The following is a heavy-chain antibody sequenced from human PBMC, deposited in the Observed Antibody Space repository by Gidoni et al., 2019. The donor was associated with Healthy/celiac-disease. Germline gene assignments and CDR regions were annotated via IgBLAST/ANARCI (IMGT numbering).Heavy chain of an antibody. D-gene: IGHD3-9*01. CDR1: GFTFDDYA. CDR2: ISWNSGSI. V-gene: IGHV3-9*01. J-gene: IGHJ4*02. Sequence: EVQLVESGGGLVQPGRSLRLSCAASGFTFDDYAMHWVRQAPGKGMEWVSGISWNSGSIGYADSVKGRFTISRDNAKNSLYLQMNSLRAEDTALYYCAKGPRSYDILTGYSLGYWGQGTLVTVSS. CDR3: AKGPRSYDILTGYSLGY.